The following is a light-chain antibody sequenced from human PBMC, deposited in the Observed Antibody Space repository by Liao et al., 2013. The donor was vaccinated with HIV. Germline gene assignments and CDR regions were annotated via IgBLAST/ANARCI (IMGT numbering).Light chain of an antibody. Sequence: SYVLTQPPSLSVAPGKTATITCGGNNIGSNSVHWYQQRPGQAPVLVIYYDNDRPSGIPERFSGSNSGNTATLTISRVEGGDEADYYCQVWDSSGDHPRVFGGGTKLTVL. CDR2: YDN. V-gene: IGLV3-21*04. J-gene: IGLJ3*02. CDR1: NIGSNS. CDR3: QVWDSSGDHPRV.